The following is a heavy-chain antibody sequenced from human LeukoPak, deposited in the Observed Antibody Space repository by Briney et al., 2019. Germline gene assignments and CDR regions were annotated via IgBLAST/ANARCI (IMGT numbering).Heavy chain of an antibody. V-gene: IGHV1-2*02. CDR3: ATPHYYDAGDAFDI. CDR1: GYTFTGYY. Sequence: ASVKVSCKASGYTFTGYYMHWVRQAPGRGLEWMGWINPNSGGTNYAQKFQGRVTMTRDTSISTAYMELSRLRSDDTAVYYCATPHYYDAGDAFDIWGQGTMVTVSS. CDR2: INPNSGGT. J-gene: IGHJ3*02. D-gene: IGHD3-22*01.